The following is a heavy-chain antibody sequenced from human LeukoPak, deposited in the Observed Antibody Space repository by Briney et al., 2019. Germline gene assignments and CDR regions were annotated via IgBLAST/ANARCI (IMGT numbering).Heavy chain of an antibody. CDR2: TSYDGSNK. D-gene: IGHD5-12*01. CDR3: AREVEDVRWLRLYNWFDP. CDR1: GFTFSSYA. Sequence: GRSLRLSCAPSGFTFSSYAMHWVRQAPGKGLEWVTGTSYDGSNKYYADSVKGRFTISRDNSKNTLYLQMNSLRAEDTAVYYCAREVEDVRWLRLYNWFDPWGQGTLVAVS. J-gene: IGHJ5*02. V-gene: IGHV3-30*04.